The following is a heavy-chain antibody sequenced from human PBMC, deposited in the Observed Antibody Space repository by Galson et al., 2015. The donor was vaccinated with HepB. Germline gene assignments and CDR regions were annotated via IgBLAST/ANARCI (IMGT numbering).Heavy chain of an antibody. CDR1: GFTFSSYS. Sequence: SLRLSCAASGFTFSSYSMNWVRQAPGKGLECVSSISSSSSYIYYADSVKGRFTISRDNAKNSLYLQMNSLRAEDTAVYYCARDSRKPMVRGAYGMDVWGQGTPVPLSS. V-gene: IGHV3-21*01. CDR3: ARDSRKPMVRGAYGMDV. D-gene: IGHD3-10*01. CDR2: ISSSSSYI. J-gene: IGHJ6*02.